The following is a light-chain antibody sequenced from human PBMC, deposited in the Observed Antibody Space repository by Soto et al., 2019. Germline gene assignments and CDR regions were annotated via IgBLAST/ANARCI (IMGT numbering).Light chain of an antibody. J-gene: IGKJ4*01. CDR2: AAF. CDR1: QGISSD. CDR3: QQLKSYPLT. V-gene: IGKV1-9*01. Sequence: DIQLTQSPSFLSASVGDRVTSTCRASQGISSDLAWYQQKPGKVPKLLIYAAFTLQSGVPSRFSGGRSGAEFTLTISSLQPEDFATYYCQQLKSYPLTFGGGTKVEI.